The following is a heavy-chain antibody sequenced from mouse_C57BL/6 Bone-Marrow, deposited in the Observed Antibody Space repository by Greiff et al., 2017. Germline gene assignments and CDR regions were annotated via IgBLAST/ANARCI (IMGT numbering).Heavy chain of an antibody. CDR1: GYTFTSYW. D-gene: IGHD2-14*01. J-gene: IGHJ1*03. V-gene: IGHV1-72*01. Sequence: VQLQQSGTVLARPGASVKMSCKASGYTFTSYWMHWVKQRPGRGLEWIGRIDPNSGGTKYNEKFKSKDTLTVDKPSSTAYMQLSSLTSEDSAVXYCARGEVRHWYFDVWGTGTTVTVSS. CDR3: ARGEVRHWYFDV. CDR2: IDPNSGGT.